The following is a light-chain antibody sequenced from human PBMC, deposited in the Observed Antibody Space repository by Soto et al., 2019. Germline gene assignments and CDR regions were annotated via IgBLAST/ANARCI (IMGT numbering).Light chain of an antibody. Sequence: SYELTQPPSVSVAPGQTARITCGGNNIGSRNVHWYQEKPGQAPVLVLYDDSDRPSGIPERFSGSNSGNTATLTISRVEAGDEADYYCQVWESSSDPVVFGGGTKLTVL. CDR1: NIGSRN. J-gene: IGLJ2*01. V-gene: IGLV3-21*02. CDR3: QVWESSSDPVV. CDR2: DDS.